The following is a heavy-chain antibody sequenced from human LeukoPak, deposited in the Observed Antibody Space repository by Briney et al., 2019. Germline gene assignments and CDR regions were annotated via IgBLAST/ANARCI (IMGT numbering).Heavy chain of an antibody. J-gene: IGHJ4*02. D-gene: IGHD1-26*01. CDR3: ARDYSGSYRYFDY. CDR2: ISNSGDST. Sequence: GGSLRLSCAASGLTFSGYAMSWVRQAPGKGLEWVSAISNSGDSTYYADSVKGRFVISRDNAKNSLYLQMNSLRAEDTALYYCARDYSGSYRYFDYWGQGTLVTVSS. V-gene: IGHV3-23*01. CDR1: GLTFSGYA.